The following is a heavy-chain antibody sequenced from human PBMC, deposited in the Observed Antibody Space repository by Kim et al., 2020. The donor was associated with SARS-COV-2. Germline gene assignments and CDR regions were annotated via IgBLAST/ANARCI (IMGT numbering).Heavy chain of an antibody. D-gene: IGHD6-13*01. Sequence: NYHPSLKSRVTIAVDTSKNQFSLKLSSVTAADTAVYYCAREPQQPVGFDYWGQGTLVTVSS. CDR3: AREPQQPVGFDY. V-gene: IGHV4-59*01. J-gene: IGHJ4*02.